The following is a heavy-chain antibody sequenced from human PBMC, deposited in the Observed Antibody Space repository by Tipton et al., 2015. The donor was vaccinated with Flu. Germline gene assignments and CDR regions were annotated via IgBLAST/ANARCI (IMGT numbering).Heavy chain of an antibody. Sequence: SLRLSCAASGFTFSSYGMHWVRQAPGKGLEWVAFIRYDGSNKYYADSVKGRFTISRDNSKNTLYLQMNSLRAEDAAVYYCAGDWVGTTTGWFDPWGQGTLVTVSS. CDR3: AGDWVGTTTGWFDP. CDR2: IRYDGSNK. CDR1: GFTFSSYG. J-gene: IGHJ5*02. V-gene: IGHV3-30*02. D-gene: IGHD1-26*01.